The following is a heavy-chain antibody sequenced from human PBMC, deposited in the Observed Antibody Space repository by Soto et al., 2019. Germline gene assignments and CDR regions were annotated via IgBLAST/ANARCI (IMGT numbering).Heavy chain of an antibody. Sequence: QVQLVESGGGVVQPGRSLRLSCAASGFTFSSYGMHWVRQAPGKGLEWVAVIWYDGSNKYYADSVKGRFTISRDNSKNTLYLQMNSLRAEDTAVYYCAREKSAFDAFDIRGQGTMVTVSS. CDR2: IWYDGSNK. CDR1: GFTFSSYG. J-gene: IGHJ3*02. CDR3: AREKSAFDAFDI. V-gene: IGHV3-33*01. D-gene: IGHD3-3*02.